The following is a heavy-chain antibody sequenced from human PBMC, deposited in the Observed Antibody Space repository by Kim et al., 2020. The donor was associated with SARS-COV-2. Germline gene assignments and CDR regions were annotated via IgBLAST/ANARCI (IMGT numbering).Heavy chain of an antibody. CDR3: ASGKLAATGHVPNPSRKKNYYYYGMDV. CDR1: GFTFSSYS. CDR2: ITSSSSTI. Sequence: GGSLRLFCAASGFTFSSYSMNWVRQAPGKGLEWVSYITSSSSTIYYADSVKGRFTISRDNAKNSLYLQMNSLRAEDTAVYYCASGKLAATGHVPNPSRKKNYYYYGMDVWGQGTTVTFSS. V-gene: IGHV3-48*04. J-gene: IGHJ6*01. D-gene: IGHD6-13*01.